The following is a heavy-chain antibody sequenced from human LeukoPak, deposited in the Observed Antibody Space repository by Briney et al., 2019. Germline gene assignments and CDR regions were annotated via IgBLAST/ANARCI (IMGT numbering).Heavy chain of an antibody. CDR1: GFTFSNAW. CDR2: IKSKTDGGTP. J-gene: IGHJ4*02. Sequence: GGSLRLSCAASGFTFSNAWMSWVRQAPGKGLEWVGRIKSKTDGGTPDYAAPVKGRFTISRDDSKDALYLQMNSLKTEDTAVYYCTTFSLRLLGYWGQGTLVTVSS. CDR3: TTFSLRLLGY. V-gene: IGHV3-15*01. D-gene: IGHD2-21*01.